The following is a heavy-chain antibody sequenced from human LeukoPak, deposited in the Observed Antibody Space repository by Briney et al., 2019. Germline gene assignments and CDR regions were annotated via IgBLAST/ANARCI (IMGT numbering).Heavy chain of an antibody. D-gene: IGHD5-12*01. CDR1: GGTFSSYA. V-gene: IGHV1-69*05. CDR3: ARARGYSGYHPVDY. Sequence: GASVKVSCKASGGTFSSYAISWVRQAPGQGLEWMGGIILIFGTANYAQKFQGRVTITTDESTSTAYMELSSLRSEDTAVYYCARARGYSGYHPVDYWGQGTLVTVSS. CDR2: IILIFGTA. J-gene: IGHJ4*02.